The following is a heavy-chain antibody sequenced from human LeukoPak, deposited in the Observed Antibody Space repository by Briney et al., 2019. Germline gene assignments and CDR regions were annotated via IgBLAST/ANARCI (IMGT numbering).Heavy chain of an antibody. CDR2: IYSGGST. CDR3: AREGRDYYGSGSYPDAFDI. V-gene: IGHV3-53*01. CDR1: GFTVGSNY. D-gene: IGHD3-10*01. J-gene: IGHJ3*02. Sequence: PGGSLRLSCAASGFTVGSNYMSWVRQAPGKGLEWVSVIYSGGSTYYADSVKGRFTISRDNSKNTLYLQMNSLRAEDTAVYYCAREGRDYYGSGSYPDAFDIWGQGTMVTVSS.